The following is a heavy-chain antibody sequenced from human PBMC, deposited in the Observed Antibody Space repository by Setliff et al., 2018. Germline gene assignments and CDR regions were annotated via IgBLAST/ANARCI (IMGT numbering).Heavy chain of an antibody. J-gene: IGHJ4*02. Sequence: ASVKVSCKASGYTFTTYYMHWVRQAPGQGLEWMGVINPGDGSTTYAQKFQGRVKMTRDTSTNTVYMQLNSLRFEDRAVYYCAREYTAKNFWGEESDYWGQGTLVTVSS. CDR2: INPGDGST. CDR1: GYTFTTYY. CDR3: AREYTAKNFWGEESDY. V-gene: IGHV1-46*01. D-gene: IGHD3-3*01.